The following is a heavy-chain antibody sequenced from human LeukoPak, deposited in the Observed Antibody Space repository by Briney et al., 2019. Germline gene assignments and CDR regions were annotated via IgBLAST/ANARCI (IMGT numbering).Heavy chain of an antibody. Sequence: PGGSLRLSCAASGFTFSSYGMHWVRQAPGKGLEWVAFIRYDGSNKYYADSVKGRFTISRDNSKNTLYLQMNSLRAEDTAVYYCAREGGGKLLGYYYYMDVWGKGTTVTVSS. D-gene: IGHD3-10*01. CDR2: IRYDGSNK. CDR1: GFTFSSYG. CDR3: AREGGGKLLGYYYYMDV. V-gene: IGHV3-30*02. J-gene: IGHJ6*03.